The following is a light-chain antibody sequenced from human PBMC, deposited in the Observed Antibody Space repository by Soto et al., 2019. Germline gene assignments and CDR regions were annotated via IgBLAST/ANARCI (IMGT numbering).Light chain of an antibody. CDR1: SSDVGSYNL. Sequence: QSVLTQPASVSGSPGQSITISCTGTSSDVGSYNLVSWYQQHPGKAPKLMIYEGSKRPSGVSNRFSGSKSGNTASLTISGLQAEDEADYYCCSDAGSSTLVFGGGTK. J-gene: IGLJ2*01. V-gene: IGLV2-23*01. CDR2: EGS. CDR3: CSDAGSSTLV.